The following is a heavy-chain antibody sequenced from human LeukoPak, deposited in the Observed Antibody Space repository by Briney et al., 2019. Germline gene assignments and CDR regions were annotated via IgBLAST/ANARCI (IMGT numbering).Heavy chain of an antibody. CDR2: INPTGTGT. CDR1: GYTFINNW. V-gene: IGHV1-46*01. D-gene: IGHD3-10*01. J-gene: IGHJ5*02. Sequence: ASVKVSRKASGYTFINNWMHWVRQAPGQGLEWIGLINPTGTGTLYAQKFQGRVTMTRDMSTSTDYMELSSLRSEDTAVYYCARDNSVGDIAWWFDPWGQGTLVTVSS. CDR3: ARDNSVGDIAWWFDP.